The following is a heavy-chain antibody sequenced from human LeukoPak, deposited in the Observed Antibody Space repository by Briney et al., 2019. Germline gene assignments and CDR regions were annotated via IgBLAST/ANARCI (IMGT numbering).Heavy chain of an antibody. CDR2: IYWNDDK. D-gene: IGHD5-18*01. CDR1: GFSLVIRGVG. V-gene: IGHV2-5*01. CDR3: AQIIQIWSWNFDY. J-gene: IGHJ4*02. Sequence: SGPTLVKPTQTLTLTCSFSGFSLVIRGVGVGLIRHPPGKALEWLALIYWNDDKRYSTSLKSRLTITKDTSKNQVVLTMTNVDPVDTATYYCAQIIQIWSWNFDYWGQGTLVTVSS.